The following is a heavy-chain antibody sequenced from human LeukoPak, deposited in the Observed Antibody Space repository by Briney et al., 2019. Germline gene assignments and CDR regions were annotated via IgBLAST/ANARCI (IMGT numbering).Heavy chain of an antibody. D-gene: IGHD4-11*01. J-gene: IGHJ5*02. V-gene: IGHV3-72*01. Sequence: GGSLRLSCAASGFTFSNVWMSWVRQAPGQGLEWVGRIRNKANSYSTEYAVSVKGRFTITRGDSRNSLYLQMNSLKTEDTAVYYCARGISYSTSVAWFDPWGQGTLVTVSS. CDR2: IRNKANSYST. CDR1: GFTFSNVW. CDR3: ARGISYSTSVAWFDP.